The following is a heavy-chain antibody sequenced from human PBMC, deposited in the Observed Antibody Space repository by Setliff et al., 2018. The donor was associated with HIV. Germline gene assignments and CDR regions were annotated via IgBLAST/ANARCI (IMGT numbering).Heavy chain of an antibody. Sequence: GGSLRLSCAASGFTFTYASVTWVRQAPGKGLEWLGHSKSKIQGGTTDYAAPVKGRFIISRDDSQNTLYLQMNSLKTEDTAVYYCATPKPGDGITFDIWGQGTMVTVSS. J-gene: IGHJ3*02. CDR3: ATPKPGDGITFDI. CDR2: SKSKIQGGTT. CDR1: GFTFTYAS. D-gene: IGHD7-27*01. V-gene: IGHV3-15*01.